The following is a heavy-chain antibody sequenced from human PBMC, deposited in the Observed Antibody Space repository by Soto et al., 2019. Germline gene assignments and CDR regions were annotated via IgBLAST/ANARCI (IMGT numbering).Heavy chain of an antibody. V-gene: IGHV3-11*01. J-gene: IGHJ4*02. CDR2: ISSSGSTI. CDR1: VFPFSDYY. D-gene: IGHD4-17*01. Sequence: GGSLRLSCAASVFPFSDYYMSWIRQAPGKGLEWVSYISSSGSTIYYADSVKGRFTISRDNAKNSLYLQMNSLRAEDTAVYYCARDSGYYGDYYDYWGQGTLVTVSS. CDR3: ARDSGYYGDYYDY.